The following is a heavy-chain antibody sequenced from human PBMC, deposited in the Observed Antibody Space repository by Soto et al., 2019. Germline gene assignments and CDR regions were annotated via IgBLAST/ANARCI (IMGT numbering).Heavy chain of an antibody. CDR3: ARDASLLDNWNVPYYGMDV. J-gene: IGHJ6*02. CDR1: GGSISSGGYY. Sequence: QVQLQESGPGLVKPSQTLSLTCTVSGGSISSGGYYWSWIRQHPGKGLEWIGYIYYSGSTYYNPSLKSPVTIQVATSKNQFSLKLSSVTAADTAVYYCARDASLLDNWNVPYYGMDVWGQGTTVTVSS. V-gene: IGHV4-31*01. CDR2: IYYSGST. D-gene: IGHD1-20*01.